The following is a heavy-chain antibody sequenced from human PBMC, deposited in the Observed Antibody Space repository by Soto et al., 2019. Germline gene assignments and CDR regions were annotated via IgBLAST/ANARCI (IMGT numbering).Heavy chain of an antibody. CDR1: GGSISSYY. CDR3: ARRYGATLDY. CDR2: IYYSGST. V-gene: IGHV4-59*08. J-gene: IGHJ4*02. Sequence: QVQLQESGPGLVKPSETLSLTCTVSGGSISSYYWSWIRQPPGKGLEWIGYIYYSGSTNYNPSLTSRVPLSVDPSTTQFSLPLSSVTAADTAVYYCARRYGATLDYWGQGTLVTVSS. D-gene: IGHD4-17*01.